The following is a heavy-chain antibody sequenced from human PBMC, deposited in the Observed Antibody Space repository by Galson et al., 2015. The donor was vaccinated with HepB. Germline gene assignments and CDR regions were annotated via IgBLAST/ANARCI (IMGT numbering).Heavy chain of an antibody. V-gene: IGHV3-48*03. J-gene: IGHJ4*02. Sequence: SLRLSCAASGFTFGTYEMNWVRQAPGKGLEWVSYISSSGATIYYADSVKGRFTISRDNAKNSLYLQMNSLRAEDTAVYYCARDRPPGPYVDYWGQGTLVTVSS. CDR2: ISSSGATI. CDR1: GFTFGTYE. CDR3: ARDRPPGPYVDY. D-gene: IGHD6-6*01.